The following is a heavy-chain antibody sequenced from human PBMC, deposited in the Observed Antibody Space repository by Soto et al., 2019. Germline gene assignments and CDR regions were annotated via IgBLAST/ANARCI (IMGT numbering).Heavy chain of an antibody. J-gene: IGHJ4*02. CDR3: ARDLGSY. CDR1: GCTFPSYA. Sequence: GASVQVSFKASGCTFPSYAMHWVRQAHGQMLEWMGWINAGNGNTKYSQKFQGRVTITRDTSASTAYIELSRLRSEDTAVYYCARDLGSYWGQGTLVTVSA. CDR2: INAGNGNT. V-gene: IGHV1-3*01.